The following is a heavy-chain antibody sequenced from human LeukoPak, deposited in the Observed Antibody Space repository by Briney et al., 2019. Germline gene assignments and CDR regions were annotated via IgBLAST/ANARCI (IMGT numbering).Heavy chain of an antibody. CDR3: AKDSCDCSSTSCSCSVLAWGDAFDI. V-gene: IGHV3-30*02. Sequence: PGGSLRLSCAASGFTFSSYGMHWVRQAPGKGLEWVAFIRYDGSNKYYADSVKGRFTISRDNSKNTLYLQMNSLRAEDTAVYYCAKDSCDCSSTSCSCSVLAWGDAFDIWGQGTMVTVSS. D-gene: IGHD2-2*01. J-gene: IGHJ3*02. CDR1: GFTFSSYG. CDR2: IRYDGSNK.